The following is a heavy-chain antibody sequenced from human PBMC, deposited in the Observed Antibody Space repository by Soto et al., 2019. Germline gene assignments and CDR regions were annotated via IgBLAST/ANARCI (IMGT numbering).Heavy chain of an antibody. Sequence: GESLKISCQASGDSFTTYWIAWVRQMPGKGLEWMGIIYPGDSDTRYSPSFQGQVTISVDKSITTAYLQSSSLKASDTAMYYCARLQYYYDSSGYYYVSGPFDYWGQGTLVTVSS. J-gene: IGHJ4*02. CDR2: IYPGDSDT. D-gene: IGHD3-22*01. CDR1: GDSFTTYW. CDR3: ARLQYYYDSSGYYYVSGPFDY. V-gene: IGHV5-51*01.